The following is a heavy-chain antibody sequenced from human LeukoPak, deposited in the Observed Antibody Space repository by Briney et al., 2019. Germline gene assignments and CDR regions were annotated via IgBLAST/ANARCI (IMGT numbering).Heavy chain of an antibody. J-gene: IGHJ4*02. V-gene: IGHV1-18*01. CDR1: GGTFSSYA. CDR3: ARGRGGTTGTGLDFDY. D-gene: IGHD1-1*01. CDR2: ISAYNGNT. Sequence: RASVKVSCKASGGTFSSYAISWVRQAPGQGLEWMGWISAYNGNTNYAQKLQGRVTMTTDTSTSTAYMELRSLRSDDTAVYYCARGRGGTTGTGLDFDYWGQGTLVTVSS.